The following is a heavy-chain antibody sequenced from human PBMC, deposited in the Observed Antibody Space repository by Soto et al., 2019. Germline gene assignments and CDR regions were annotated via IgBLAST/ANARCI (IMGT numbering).Heavy chain of an antibody. CDR3: AGVASGSTWYYFDY. CDR1: GGTFNNYA. J-gene: IGHJ4*02. Sequence: QVQLVQSGAEVKKPGSSVKVSCKASGGTFNNYAISWVRQAPGQGLEWMGGIIPLFGATNYAQHFQGRVIISADKSTATSYMELSSLTAADTAVYYCAGVASGSTWYYFDYWGQGTLVTVSS. D-gene: IGHD6-13*01. CDR2: IIPLFGAT. V-gene: IGHV1-69*06.